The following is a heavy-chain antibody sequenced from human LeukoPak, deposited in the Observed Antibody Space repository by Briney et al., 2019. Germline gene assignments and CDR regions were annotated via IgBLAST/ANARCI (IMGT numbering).Heavy chain of an antibody. V-gene: IGHV3-30*02. Sequence: PGGSLRLSCAASGFTFSSYGMHWVRQAPGKGLEWVAFIRYDGSNKYYTDSVRGRFSISRDNSKNMLYLQMNSLRVEDTALYYCARIHGSGSYYVDYWGQGTLVTVSS. CDR1: GFTFSSYG. CDR3: ARIHGSGSYYVDY. J-gene: IGHJ4*02. CDR2: IRYDGSNK. D-gene: IGHD3-10*01.